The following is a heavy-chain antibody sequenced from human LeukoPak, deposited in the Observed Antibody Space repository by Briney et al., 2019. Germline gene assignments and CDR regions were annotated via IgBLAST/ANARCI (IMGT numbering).Heavy chain of an antibody. Sequence: GGSLRLSCAASGFTFSSSAMHWVRQPPGKGLEWVAVISYDGKHKYIADSVKGRFTISRDNSRNTLYLQLNSLKADDTAVYYCAKDRDWGTAFDIWGQGTMVTVSS. D-gene: IGHD7-27*01. J-gene: IGHJ3*02. V-gene: IGHV3-30*18. CDR1: GFTFSSSA. CDR2: ISYDGKHK. CDR3: AKDRDWGTAFDI.